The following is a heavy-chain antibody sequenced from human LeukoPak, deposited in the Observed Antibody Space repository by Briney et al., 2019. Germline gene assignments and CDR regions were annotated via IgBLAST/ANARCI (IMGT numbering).Heavy chain of an antibody. Sequence: GGSLRLSCAASGITFSSYWMNWVRQAPGKGLEWVANIKHDGSEQIYVDSVKGRFTISRDNAKDSVYLQMNSLRAEDTAVYYCTRGLGEHGGVSDRWGQGTLVIVSS. CDR2: IKHDGSEQ. D-gene: IGHD3-16*01. V-gene: IGHV3-7*01. CDR1: GITFSSYW. CDR3: TRGLGEHGGVSDR. J-gene: IGHJ5*02.